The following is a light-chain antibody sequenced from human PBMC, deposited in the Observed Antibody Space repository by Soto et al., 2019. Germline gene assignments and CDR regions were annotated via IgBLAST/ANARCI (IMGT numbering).Light chain of an antibody. CDR3: QQYDGWPPWT. V-gene: IGKV3D-15*01. CDR2: AAS. Sequence: EVVVTQSPATLSLSPGERASLSCRTSQSVNSNLAWYQQKPGQAPRLLIYAASTRAAGIPARFSGSGSATEFTLTISSLQSEDFAVYYCQQYDGWPPWTFGQGTKVE. J-gene: IGKJ1*01. CDR1: QSVNSN.